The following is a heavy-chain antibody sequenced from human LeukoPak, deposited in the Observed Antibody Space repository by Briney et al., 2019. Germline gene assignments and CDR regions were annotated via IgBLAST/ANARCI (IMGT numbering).Heavy chain of an antibody. D-gene: IGHD3-10*01. V-gene: IGHV4-34*01. CDR2: INHSGST. J-gene: IGHJ6*02. CDR1: GGSFSGYY. Sequence: SETLSLTCAVYGGSFSGYYWSWIRQPPGKGLEWIGEINHSGSTNYNPSLKSRVTISVDTSKNQFSLKLSSVTAADTAVYYCARLDELDWGYYYGSGSYYPYYGMDVWGQGTTVTVSS. CDR3: ARLDELDWGYYYGSGSYYPYYGMDV.